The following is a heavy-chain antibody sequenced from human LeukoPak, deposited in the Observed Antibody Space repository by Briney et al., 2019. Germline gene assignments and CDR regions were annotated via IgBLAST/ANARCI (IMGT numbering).Heavy chain of an antibody. J-gene: IGHJ3*02. CDR3: ARNILFAFDI. Sequence: GGSLRLSCSASGFTFSTYAMHWVRQAPGKGLEYVSAINGGSTYYADSVKGRFTISRDNSKNTLYLQVNSLRAEDTAMYYCARNILFAFDIWGQGTMVTVSS. V-gene: IGHV3-64*04. CDR2: INGGST. D-gene: IGHD2/OR15-2a*01. CDR1: GFTFSTYA.